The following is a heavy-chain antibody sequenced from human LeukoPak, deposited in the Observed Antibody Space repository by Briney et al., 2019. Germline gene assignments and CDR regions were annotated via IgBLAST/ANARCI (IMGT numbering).Heavy chain of an antibody. J-gene: IGHJ4*02. V-gene: IGHV3-9*01. D-gene: IGHD6-13*01. CDR3: AGTSYSSTWSYFHY. CDR2: ISWSSGNI. CDR1: GFEFDDYG. Sequence: GGSLRLSCAASGFEFDDYGVHWVRQAPGKGLEWVSGISWSSGNIGYAGSVKGRFTNSRDNAKNTLYLQMNSLRVEDTALYYCAGTSYSSTWSYFHYWGQGTLVTVSS.